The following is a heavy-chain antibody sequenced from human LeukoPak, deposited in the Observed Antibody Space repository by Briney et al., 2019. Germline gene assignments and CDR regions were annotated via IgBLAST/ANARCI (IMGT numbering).Heavy chain of an antibody. V-gene: IGHV3-30*04. D-gene: IGHD2-2*01. Sequence: GRSLRPSCAASGFTFSSYAMHWVRQAPGKGLEWVAVISYDGSNKYYADSVKGRFTISRDNSKNTLYLQMNGLRADDTAVYYCATSSGGYCSSTSCYAHYWGQGTLVTVSS. CDR1: GFTFSSYA. J-gene: IGHJ4*02. CDR3: ATSSGGYCSSTSCYAHY. CDR2: ISYDGSNK.